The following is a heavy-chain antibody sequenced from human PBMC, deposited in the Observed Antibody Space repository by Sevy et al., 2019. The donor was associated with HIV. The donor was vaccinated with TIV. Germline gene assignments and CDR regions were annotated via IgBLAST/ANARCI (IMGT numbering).Heavy chain of an antibody. Sequence: GGSLSLSCAASGFIFSTYGIHWVRQAPGKGLEWVAVISYDGSEKYYADSVRGRFTISRDNSKNTLYLQMNSLRVEDTAIYYCAKMQGGSYNYYGMDVWGQGTTVTVSS. V-gene: IGHV3-30*18. CDR2: ISYDGSEK. J-gene: IGHJ6*02. D-gene: IGHD1-26*01. CDR3: AKMQGGSYNYYGMDV. CDR1: GFIFSTYG.